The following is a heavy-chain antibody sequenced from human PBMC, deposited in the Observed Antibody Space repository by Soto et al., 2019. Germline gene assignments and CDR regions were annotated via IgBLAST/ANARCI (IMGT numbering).Heavy chain of an antibody. V-gene: IGHV1-18*01. CDR1: GYTFSRYG. CDR2: INGNTGHT. Sequence: QVQLVQSGAEVREPGASVKVSCKTSGYTFSRYGITWVRQAPGQGLEWMGWINGNTGHTIYAMNLEDRPTISTDTPTITAYMELRGLKSDDTAVYYCARERKWEPLPYCGQGTLVTVSS. J-gene: IGHJ4*02. CDR3: ARERKWEPLPY. D-gene: IGHD1-26*01.